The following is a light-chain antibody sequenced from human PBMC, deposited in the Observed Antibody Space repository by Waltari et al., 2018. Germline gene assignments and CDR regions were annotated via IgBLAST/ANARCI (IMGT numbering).Light chain of an antibody. J-gene: IGLJ1*01. CDR2: DVS. Sequence: QSALTQPRSVSGSPGQSVTISCTGTSSDVGGYHYVSWYQQHPGKAPKRMIYDVSKRPSGVPDRCSGSKSGTTASLTISGLQADDEADYYCCSYAGSYTYVFGTGTKVTVL. CDR3: CSYAGSYTYV. CDR1: SSDVGGYHY. V-gene: IGLV2-11*01.